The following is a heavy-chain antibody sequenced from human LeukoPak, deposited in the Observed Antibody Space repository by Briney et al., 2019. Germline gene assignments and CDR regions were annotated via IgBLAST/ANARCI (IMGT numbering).Heavy chain of an antibody. J-gene: IGHJ3*02. CDR1: GFTFSSHS. CDR2: ISSSSSTI. CDR3: ARDSGTYYDILTGPDAFDI. V-gene: IGHV3-48*01. Sequence: PGGSLRLSCAASGFTFSSHSMNWVCQAPGKGLEWVSYISSSSSTIYYADSVKGRFTISRDNAKNSLYLQMNSLRAEDTAVYYCARDSGTYYDILTGPDAFDIWGQGTMVTVSS. D-gene: IGHD3-9*01.